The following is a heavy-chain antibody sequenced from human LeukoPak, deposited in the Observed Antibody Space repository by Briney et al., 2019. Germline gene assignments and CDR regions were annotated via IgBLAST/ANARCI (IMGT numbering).Heavy chain of an antibody. D-gene: IGHD1-1*01. CDR3: ARFGSSTWYKGAFDI. CDR1: GGSSRGYY. V-gene: IGHV4-34*12. CDR2: IVSVGNT. J-gene: IGHJ3*02. Sequence: SQTLSLTRAVYGGSSRGYYSSWIRHPPGKGLEWSGEIVSVGNTKYNPSLRSRVTISVDTSKNQFSLNLASVTAADTAVYYCARFGSSTWYKGAFDIWGQGTMVTIAS.